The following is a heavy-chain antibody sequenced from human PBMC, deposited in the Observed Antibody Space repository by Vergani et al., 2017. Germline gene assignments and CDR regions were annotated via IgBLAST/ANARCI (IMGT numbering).Heavy chain of an antibody. D-gene: IGHD2-21*02. CDR3: ARDCPGGGGDCSAGWYFDL. V-gene: IGHV4-61*02. Sequence: QVKLQESGPGLLKPSQTLSLTCTVSGESIRSGSHYWSWIRQPAGKGPEWIGHIHTGGSTDLNPSFKSRVSISVDTSKSQFSLKLNSVTVADTAVYYCARDCPGGGGDCSAGWYFDLWGRGTLVTVSS. J-gene: IGHJ2*01. CDR1: GESIRSGSHY. CDR2: IHTGGST.